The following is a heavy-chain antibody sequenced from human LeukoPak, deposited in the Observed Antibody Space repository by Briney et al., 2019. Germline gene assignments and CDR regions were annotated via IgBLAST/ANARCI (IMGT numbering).Heavy chain of an antibody. J-gene: IGHJ5*02. CDR1: GFTFSTNS. Sequence: GGSLRLSCSASGFTFSTNSMHWVRQAPGKGLEFVSAITSNGGSTYYANSVKGRFTISRDNSKNTLYLQMSSLRAEDTAVYYCVTVGMTSIWSYLRFDPRGQGTLVSVSS. V-gene: IGHV3-64D*08. CDR2: ITSNGGST. D-gene: IGHD1-26*01. CDR3: VTVGMTSIWSYLRFDP.